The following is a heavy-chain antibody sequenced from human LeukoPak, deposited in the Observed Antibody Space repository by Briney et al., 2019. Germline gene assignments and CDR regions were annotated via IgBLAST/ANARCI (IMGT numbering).Heavy chain of an antibody. J-gene: IGHJ4*02. CDR2: ISYDGSNK. CDR1: GFTFSSYA. CDR3: ADLGVDCSSTSCSDY. Sequence: PGRSLRLSCAASGFTFSSYAMHWVRQAPGKGLEWVAVISYDGSNKYYADSVKGRFTISRDNSKNTLYLQMNSLRAEDTAVYYCADLGVDCSSTSCSDYWGQGTLVTVSS. V-gene: IGHV3-30*04. D-gene: IGHD2-2*01.